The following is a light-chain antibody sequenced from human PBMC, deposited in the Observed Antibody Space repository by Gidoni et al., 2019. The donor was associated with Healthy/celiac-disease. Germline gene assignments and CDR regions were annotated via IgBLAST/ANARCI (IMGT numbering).Light chain of an antibody. Sequence: EIVLTQSPATLSLSPGERATLSCRASQSVSSYLAWYQQKPGQAPRLLIYDASNRATDLPARFSGSGSGTDFTLTISSLEPEDFAVYYCQQRSNWPPLTFGGGTKVEIK. V-gene: IGKV3-11*01. CDR2: DAS. CDR3: QQRSNWPPLT. J-gene: IGKJ4*01. CDR1: QSVSSY.